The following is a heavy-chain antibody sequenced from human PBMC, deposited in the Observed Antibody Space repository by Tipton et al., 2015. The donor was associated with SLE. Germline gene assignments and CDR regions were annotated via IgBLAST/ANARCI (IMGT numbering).Heavy chain of an antibody. CDR3: AREFLNPVTTVHYYFDL. D-gene: IGHD4-11*01. J-gene: IGHJ2*01. CDR2: SYTNENT. CDR1: GGSISSYY. Sequence: LRLSCTVSGGSISSYYWSWIRQPAGGGLEWIGRSYTNENTNYNPSLQSRVTMSVDTSKNHFSLKLISVTAADTAVYYCAREFLNPVTTVHYYFDLWGRGTLVTVSS. V-gene: IGHV4-4*07.